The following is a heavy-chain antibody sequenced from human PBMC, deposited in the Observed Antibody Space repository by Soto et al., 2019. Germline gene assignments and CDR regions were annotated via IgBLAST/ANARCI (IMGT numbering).Heavy chain of an antibody. J-gene: IGHJ4*02. CDR1: GFSLSTFW. Sequence: GGSLRLSCAASGFSLSTFWMSWVRQAPGKGLEWVANIKEDGSEKYYVDSVKGRFTISRDNAKNSVYLQMNSLRAEDTAVYFCTRGLPYDFWGQGTLVTVSS. CDR3: TRGLPYDF. CDR2: IKEDGSEK. D-gene: IGHD4-17*01. V-gene: IGHV3-7*03.